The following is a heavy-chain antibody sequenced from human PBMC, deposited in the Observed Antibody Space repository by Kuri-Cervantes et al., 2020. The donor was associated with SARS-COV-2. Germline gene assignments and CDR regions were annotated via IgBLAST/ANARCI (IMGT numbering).Heavy chain of an antibody. V-gene: IGHV4-39*07. Sequence: GSLRLSCTVSGGSISSSSYYWGWIRQPPGKGLEWIGSIYHSGSTYYNPSLKSRVTISVDTSKNQFSLKLSSVTAADTAVYYCVQVDIAAAGTNYYYMDVWGKGTTVTVSS. J-gene: IGHJ6*03. D-gene: IGHD6-13*01. CDR3: VQVDIAAAGTNYYYMDV. CDR1: GGSISSSSYY. CDR2: IYHSGST.